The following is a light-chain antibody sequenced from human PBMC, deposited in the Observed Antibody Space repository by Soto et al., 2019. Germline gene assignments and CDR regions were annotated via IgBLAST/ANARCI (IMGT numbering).Light chain of an antibody. CDR3: SSYTSSSTYV. Sequence: QSALTQPASVSGSPGQSITISCTGTSSDVGGYNYVSWYQQHPGKAPKLMIYEVSNRPSGVSNRFSGSNSGNTASLTISGLQAEDEADYYCSSYTSSSTYVFGTVTKLTVL. J-gene: IGLJ1*01. V-gene: IGLV2-14*01. CDR1: SSDVGGYNY. CDR2: EVS.